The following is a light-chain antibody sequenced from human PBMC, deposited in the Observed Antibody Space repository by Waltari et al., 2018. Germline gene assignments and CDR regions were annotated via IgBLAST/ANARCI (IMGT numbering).Light chain of an antibody. CDR1: TPNIGNNY. J-gene: IGLJ3*02. V-gene: IGLV1-51*01. CDR3: GSWDSSLGIGV. CDR2: EDN. Sequence: QSVLTQAPSVSAAPGQTVTISCSGRTPNIGNNYVSWYQQFPGTAPKIVIYEDNRRPSGMPDRFSGSKSGASATLGITGLQTGDEADYYCGSWDSSLGIGVLGGGTRLTVL.